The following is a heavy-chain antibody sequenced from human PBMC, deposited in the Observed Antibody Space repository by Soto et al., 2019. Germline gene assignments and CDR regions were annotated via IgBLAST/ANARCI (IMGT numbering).Heavy chain of an antibody. J-gene: IGHJ6*02. Sequence: QVQLQESGPGLVKPSQTLSLTCTVSGGSISSGGYYWSWIRQHPGKGLEWIGYIYYSGSTYYNPSLKSRVTISVDPSKNQFSLKLSSVTAADTAVYYCARERAYCGGDCYSYGMDVWGQGTTVTVSS. D-gene: IGHD2-21*02. V-gene: IGHV4-31*03. CDR2: IYYSGST. CDR1: GGSISSGGYY. CDR3: ARERAYCGGDCYSYGMDV.